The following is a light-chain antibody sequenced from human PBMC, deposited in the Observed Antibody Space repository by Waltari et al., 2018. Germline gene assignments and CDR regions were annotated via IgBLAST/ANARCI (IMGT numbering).Light chain of an antibody. CDR3: QHRSVWPLT. J-gene: IGKJ4*01. V-gene: IGKV3-11*01. CDR2: DTS. CDR1: QSVRSY. Sequence: IVLTQSPATLSLFPGETATLSGRASQSVRSYLAWYQQKPGQAPRLLIYDTSYRATGVPVRFSGSGSGTDYTLTISSLEPEDFAVYYCQHRSVWPLTFGGGTKVEMK.